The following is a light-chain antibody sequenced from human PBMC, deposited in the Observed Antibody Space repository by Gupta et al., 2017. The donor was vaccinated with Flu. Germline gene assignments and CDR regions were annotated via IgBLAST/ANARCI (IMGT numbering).Light chain of an antibody. J-gene: IGKJ1*01. Sequence: PATLSVSPGERGTLSCRASQSVGSSLAWYQQTPGQAPRLLISGASTRASGIPDRFSAWGSGTDFTPTISSLQSEDFAVYYCQQYYRWPRTFGQGTKVEIK. CDR2: GAS. CDR3: QQYYRWPRT. V-gene: IGKV3-15*01. CDR1: QSVGSS.